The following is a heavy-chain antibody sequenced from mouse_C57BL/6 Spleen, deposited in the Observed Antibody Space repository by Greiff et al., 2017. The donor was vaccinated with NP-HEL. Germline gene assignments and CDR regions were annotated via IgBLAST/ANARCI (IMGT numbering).Heavy chain of an antibody. V-gene: IGHV1-53*01. CDR3: ARWEIYSYYGSSFFDY. Sequence: QVQLQQPGTELVKPGASVKLSCKASGYTFTSYWMHWVKQRPGQGLEWIGNINPSNGGTNFNEKFKSKATLTVDKSSSTAYMQLSSLTSEDSAVYYCARWEIYSYYGSSFFDYWGQGTTLTVSS. CDR2: INPSNGGT. D-gene: IGHD1-1*01. CDR1: GYTFTSYW. J-gene: IGHJ2*01.